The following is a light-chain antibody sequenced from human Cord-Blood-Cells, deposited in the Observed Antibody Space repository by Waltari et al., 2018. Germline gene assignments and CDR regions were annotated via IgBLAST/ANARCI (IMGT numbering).Light chain of an antibody. V-gene: IGKV3-11*01. CDR1: QSVSSY. Sequence: EIVFTQSPATLSLSPGERATLSCRASQSVSSYLAWYQQKPGQAHRLLIYDASNRATGIPARFSGSGSGTDFTLTISSLEPEDFAVYYCQQRSNWPTFGGGTKVEIK. CDR3: QQRSNWPT. CDR2: DAS. J-gene: IGKJ4*01.